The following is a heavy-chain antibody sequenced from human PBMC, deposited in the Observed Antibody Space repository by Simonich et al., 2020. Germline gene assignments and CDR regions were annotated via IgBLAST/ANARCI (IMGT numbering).Heavy chain of an antibody. CDR3: ARASRGTWWYYYFDY. D-gene: IGHD2-15*01. CDR1: GYTFTSYG. CDR2: RSAYNGNT. Sequence: QVQLVQSGAEVKKPGASVKVSCKASGYTFTSYGISWVRQAPGQGLEWMGWRSAYNGNTNSAKKRQGRVTMTTDTTTSTAYMELRSLRSDETAVYYCARASRGTWWYYYFDYWGQGTLVTVSS. J-gene: IGHJ4*02. V-gene: IGHV1-18*01.